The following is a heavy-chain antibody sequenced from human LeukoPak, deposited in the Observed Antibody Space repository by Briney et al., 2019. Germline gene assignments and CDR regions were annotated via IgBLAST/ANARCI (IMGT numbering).Heavy chain of an antibody. CDR3: ARFVAAPGAGFDY. CDR1: GYSFTSYW. CDR2: IYPGDSDT. J-gene: IGHJ4*02. Sequence: GESLKIPCKGSGYSFTSYWIGWVRQMPGKGLECMGIIYPGDSDTIYSPSFQGQVTISANKSISTAYLQWSSLRPSDTAMYYCARFVAAPGAGFDYWGQGALVTVSS. V-gene: IGHV5-51*01. D-gene: IGHD6-13*01.